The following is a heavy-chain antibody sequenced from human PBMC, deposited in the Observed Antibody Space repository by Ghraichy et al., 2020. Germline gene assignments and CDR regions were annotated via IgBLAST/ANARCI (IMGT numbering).Heavy chain of an antibody. CDR3: ARVYSGYEDPLDY. D-gene: IGHD5-12*01. V-gene: IGHV1-69*13. Sequence: SVKVSCKASGGTFSSYAISWVRQAPVQGLEWMGGIIPIFGTANYAHKFQGRVTITADESTSTAYMELSILRSEDTAVYYCARVYSGYEDPLDYWVLGTLVTVSS. CDR2: IIPIFGTA. CDR1: GGTFSSYA. J-gene: IGHJ4*02.